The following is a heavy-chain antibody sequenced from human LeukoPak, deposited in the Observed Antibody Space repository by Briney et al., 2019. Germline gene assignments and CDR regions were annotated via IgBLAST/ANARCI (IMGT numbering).Heavy chain of an antibody. J-gene: IGHJ4*02. V-gene: IGHV3-53*01. CDR1: GFTVSSNY. Sequence: GESLRLSCAASGFTVSSNYMSWVRQAPGKGLEWVTVIYSGGSTYYADSVTGRFTISRDNSKNTLYLQMNSLRAEDTAVYYCARGGRGYSIDYWGQGTLVTVSS. CDR3: ARGGRGYSIDY. CDR2: IYSGGST. D-gene: IGHD3-22*01.